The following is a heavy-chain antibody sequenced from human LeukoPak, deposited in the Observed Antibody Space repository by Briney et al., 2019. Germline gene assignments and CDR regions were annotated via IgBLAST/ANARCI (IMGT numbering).Heavy chain of an antibody. Sequence: GGSLRLSCAASGFPFRSYAMHWVRQAPGKGLEYVSAITLDGISTYYANSVKGRFTISRDNSKNTLYLQMNSLRAEDTAVYYCVKDWESKSSGWLTRNWFDPWGQGTLVTVSS. CDR1: GFPFRSYA. CDR2: ITLDGIST. V-gene: IGHV3-64*01. J-gene: IGHJ5*02. CDR3: VKDWESKSSGWLTRNWFDP. D-gene: IGHD6-19*01.